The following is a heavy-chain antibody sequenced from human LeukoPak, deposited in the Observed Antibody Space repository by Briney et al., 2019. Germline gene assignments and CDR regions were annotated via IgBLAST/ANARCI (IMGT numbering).Heavy chain of an antibody. D-gene: IGHD2-15*01. Sequence: PGGSLRLSCAASGFTFYIYWMSWVRQAPGKGLEWVANIKQDGSEKYYVDSVKGRFTISRDSAENSLYLQMNSLRAEDTAVYFCARISSLYYYYMDVWGKGATVTISS. J-gene: IGHJ6*03. CDR3: ARISSLYYYYMDV. CDR1: GFTFYIYW. V-gene: IGHV3-7*01. CDR2: IKQDGSEK.